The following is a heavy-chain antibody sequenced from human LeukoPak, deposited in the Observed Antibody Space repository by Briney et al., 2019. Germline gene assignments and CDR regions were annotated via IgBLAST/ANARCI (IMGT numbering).Heavy chain of an antibody. CDR2: ISYDANIGSNK. V-gene: IGHV3-30-3*01. D-gene: IGHD6-6*01. CDR1: GFTFSRYA. CDR3: ARVQLAGLVPGTVDY. Sequence: GGSLRLSCATSGFTFSRYAMHWVRQAPGKGLEWVALISYDANIGSNKYYADSVKGRFTISRDNSKNTLYLQMNSLRAEDTAVYYCARVQLAGLVPGTVDYWGQGTLVTVSS. J-gene: IGHJ4*02.